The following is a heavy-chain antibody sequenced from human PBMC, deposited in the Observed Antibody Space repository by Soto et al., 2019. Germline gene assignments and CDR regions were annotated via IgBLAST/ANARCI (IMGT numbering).Heavy chain of an antibody. CDR1: GYTFTSYD. J-gene: IGHJ6*02. D-gene: IGHD3-22*01. V-gene: IGHV1-18*01. CDR3: ARGGYYDSSGARNYHYYGMDV. CDR2: ISPYNDDT. Sequence: ASVKVSCKASGYTFTSYDINWVRQATGQGLEWLGWISPYNDDTKYAQRLQGRVTMTTDTSTRTAYMDIRGLRSDDTAIYYCARGGYYDSSGARNYHYYGMDVWGQGTTVTVSS.